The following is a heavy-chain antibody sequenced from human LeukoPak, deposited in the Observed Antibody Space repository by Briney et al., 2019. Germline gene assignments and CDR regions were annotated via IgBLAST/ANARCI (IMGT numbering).Heavy chain of an antibody. J-gene: IGHJ3*02. D-gene: IGHD6-19*01. V-gene: IGHV3-30-3*01. CDR1: GFTFSSYA. CDR2: ISYDGSNK. Sequence: GGSLRLSCAASGFTFSSYAMHWVRQAPGKGLEWVAVISYDGSNKYYADSVKGRFTISRDNAKNSLYLQMNSLRAEDTAVYYCARDKGLADGHAFDIWGQGTMVTVSS. CDR3: ARDKGLADGHAFDI.